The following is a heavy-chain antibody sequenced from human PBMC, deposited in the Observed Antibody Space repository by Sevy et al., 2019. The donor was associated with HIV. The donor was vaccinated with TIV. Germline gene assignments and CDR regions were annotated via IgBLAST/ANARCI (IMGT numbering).Heavy chain of an antibody. D-gene: IGHD4-17*01. J-gene: IGHJ3*02. CDR1: GYTFTSRD. CDR3: ARDSDYGGNGAYDI. CDR2: MNPNSGNT. Sequence: ASVKVSCKASGYTFTSRDINWVRQATGQGLEWMGWMNPNSGNTGYAQKFQNRVTITRNTSIRTAYMELSSLRPEDTAVYCCARDSDYGGNGAYDIWGQGTMVTVSS. V-gene: IGHV1-8*03.